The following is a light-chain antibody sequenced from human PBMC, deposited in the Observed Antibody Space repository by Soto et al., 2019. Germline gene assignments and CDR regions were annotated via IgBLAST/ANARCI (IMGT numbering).Light chain of an antibody. J-gene: IGKJ5*01. V-gene: IGKV1-9*01. CDR3: QHFFDLPIP. Sequence: DRQLTQSPSFLSPSIVESVSITFRASQVISTSLAWYQVKPGKAPKLLIYAASTLESGVPSRFSATVSGTEFSLTITSLQPEDFAPYYCQHFFDLPIPFAQRTLPEIK. CDR1: QVISTS. CDR2: AAS.